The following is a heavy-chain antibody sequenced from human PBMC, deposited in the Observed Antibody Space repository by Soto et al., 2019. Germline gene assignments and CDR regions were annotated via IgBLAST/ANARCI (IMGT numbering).Heavy chain of an antibody. D-gene: IGHD3-3*01. Sequence: EVQLVESGGGLVQPGGSLKLSCAASGFTFSGSAMHWVRQASGKGLEWVGRIRSKANSYATAYAASVKGRFTISRDDSKNTAYLKMNSLKTEDTAVYYCTRHRSEFWRGRRVPYYYYMDVW. J-gene: IGHJ6*03. V-gene: IGHV3-73*01. CDR2: IRSKANSYAT. CDR1: GFTFSGSA. CDR3: TRHRSEFWRGRRVPYYYYMDV.